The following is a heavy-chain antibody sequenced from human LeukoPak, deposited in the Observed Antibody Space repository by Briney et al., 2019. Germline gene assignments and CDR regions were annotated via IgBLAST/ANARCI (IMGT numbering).Heavy chain of an antibody. CDR1: GGSISSSNYY. CDR2: IYYSGRT. D-gene: IGHD6-13*01. V-gene: IGHV4-39*01. J-gene: IGHJ4*02. CDR3: ARHLGSSSWFDY. Sequence: SETLSLTCTVSGGSISSSNYYWAWIRQPPGKGREWIGGIYYSGRTYYNPSLKSRVTISVDTSKNQFSLKLSSVTAADTAVYYCARHLGSSSWFDYWGQGTLVTVSS.